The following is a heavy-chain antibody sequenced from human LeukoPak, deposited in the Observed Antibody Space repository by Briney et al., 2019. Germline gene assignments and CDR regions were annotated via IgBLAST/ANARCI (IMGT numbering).Heavy chain of an antibody. J-gene: IGHJ4*02. CDR2: IRSSGSNT. CDR3: TGNWELPDY. CDR1: GFSFSNYA. Sequence: GGSLRLSCVASGFSFSNYAMTWVRQAPGKGLEWVSTIRSSGSNTYYTDSVKGRFAISRDNSKNTVYLQLNSLRPEDTALYYCTGNWELPDYGGQGTLVTVSS. D-gene: IGHD1-26*01. V-gene: IGHV3-23*01.